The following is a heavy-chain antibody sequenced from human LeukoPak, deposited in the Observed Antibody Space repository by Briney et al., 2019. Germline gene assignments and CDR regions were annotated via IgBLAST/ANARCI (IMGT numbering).Heavy chain of an antibody. CDR3: ARANRVSLYYFDY. Sequence: SETLSLTCTVSGGSISSSSYYWGWIRQPPGKGLEWIGSIYYSGSTYYNPSLKSRVTISVDTSKNQISLKLSSVTAADTAVYYCARANRVSLYYFDYWGQGTLVTVSS. V-gene: IGHV4-39*01. J-gene: IGHJ4*02. CDR1: GGSISSSSYY. CDR2: IYYSGST. D-gene: IGHD5/OR15-5a*01.